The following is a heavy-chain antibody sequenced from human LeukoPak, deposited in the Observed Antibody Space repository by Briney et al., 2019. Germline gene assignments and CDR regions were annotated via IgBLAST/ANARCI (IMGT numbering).Heavy chain of an antibody. D-gene: IGHD1-26*01. CDR1: GYTFTSYG. CDR2: ISAYNGNT. V-gene: IGHV1-18*01. Sequence: ASVKVSCKASGYTFTSYGISWVRQAPGQGLEWMGWISAYNGNTNYAQKFQGRVTMTTDTSTRTAYMELRSLRSDDTAVYYCARPNWELSFDYWGQGTLVTVSS. CDR3: ARPNWELSFDY. J-gene: IGHJ4*02.